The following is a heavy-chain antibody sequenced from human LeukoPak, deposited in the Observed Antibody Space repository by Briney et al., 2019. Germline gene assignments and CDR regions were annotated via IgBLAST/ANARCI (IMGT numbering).Heavy chain of an antibody. J-gene: IGHJ4*02. CDR2: INPSGGST. V-gene: IGHV1-46*01. D-gene: IGHD2-15*01. Sequence: ASVKVSCKASGYTFTSYYMHWVRQAPGQGLEWMGIINPSGGSTSYAQKFQGRVTMTRDTSTSTVYMELSRLRSDDTAVYYCARAHCSGGSCYLVDYWGQGTLVTVSS. CDR1: GYTFTSYY. CDR3: ARAHCSGGSCYLVDY.